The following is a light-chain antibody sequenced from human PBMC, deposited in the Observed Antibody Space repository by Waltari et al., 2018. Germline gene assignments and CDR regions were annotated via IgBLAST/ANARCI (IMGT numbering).Light chain of an antibody. Sequence: DIQMTQSPSTLSASVGERVTIPCRTSQSISTRLAWYQQKPGKAPKLLIYKASSLENEVRSRFSGSGSGTEFTLTISSLQPDDFATFYCQQYKRYPPTFGGGTKVDIK. CDR2: KAS. CDR3: QQYKRYPPT. CDR1: QSISTR. V-gene: IGKV1-5*03. J-gene: IGKJ4*01.